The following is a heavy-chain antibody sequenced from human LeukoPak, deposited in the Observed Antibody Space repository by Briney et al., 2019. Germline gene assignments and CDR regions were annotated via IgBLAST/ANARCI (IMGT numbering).Heavy chain of an antibody. J-gene: IGHJ6*02. CDR3: ARDSYGSYYYYGMDV. V-gene: IGHV4-39*02. D-gene: IGHD5-18*01. Sequence: PSETLSLTCTVSGGSISSSIYYWGWIRQPPGKGLEWIGTIYYGGSTYYNPSLKSRVTISVDTSKDQFSLKLSSVTAADTAVYYCARDSYGSYYYYGMDVWGQGTTVTVSS. CDR1: GGSISSSIYY. CDR2: IYYGGST.